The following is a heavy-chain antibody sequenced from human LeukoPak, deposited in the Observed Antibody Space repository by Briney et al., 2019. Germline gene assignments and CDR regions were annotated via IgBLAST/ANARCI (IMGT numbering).Heavy chain of an antibody. CDR2: INSDGSST. CDR1: GFTLSSYW. J-gene: IGHJ4*02. Sequence: PGGSLRLSCAASGFTLSSYWMHWVRQAPGKGLVWVSRINSDGSSTSYADSVKGRFTISRDNAKNTLYLQMNSLRAEDTAVYYCARTGGYELEPFDYWGQGTLVTVSS. V-gene: IGHV3-74*01. D-gene: IGHD5-12*01. CDR3: ARTGGYELEPFDY.